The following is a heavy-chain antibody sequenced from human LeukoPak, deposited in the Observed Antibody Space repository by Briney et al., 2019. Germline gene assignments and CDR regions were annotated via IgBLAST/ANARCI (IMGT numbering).Heavy chain of an antibody. D-gene: IGHD1-26*01. J-gene: IGHJ3*02. CDR1: GFTFDDYA. CDR3: AKDLGKIYDAFDI. Sequence: QPGGSLRLSCAASGFTFDDYAMHWVRQAPGKGLEWVSGISWNSGSIGYADSVKGRFTISRDNAKNSLYLQMNSLRAEDMALYYCAKDLGKIYDAFDIWGQGTMVTVSS. CDR2: ISWNSGSI. V-gene: IGHV3-9*03.